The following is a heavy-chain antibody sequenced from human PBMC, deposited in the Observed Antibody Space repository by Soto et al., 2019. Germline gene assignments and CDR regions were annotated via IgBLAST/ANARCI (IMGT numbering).Heavy chain of an antibody. V-gene: IGHV4-38-2*02. CDR1: GFAISRGYY. J-gene: IGHJ4*02. CDR3: AREKVGTTFFDN. CDR2: IYPSVSS. Sequence: PSETLSLTCXVSGFAISRGYYWSWVRQPPGKGLEWIGSIYPSVSSYHNPSLESRLTLSIDTSKNQFTLKLASVTAADTALYYCAREKVGTTFFDNWGQGTQVTVSS. D-gene: IGHD1-1*01.